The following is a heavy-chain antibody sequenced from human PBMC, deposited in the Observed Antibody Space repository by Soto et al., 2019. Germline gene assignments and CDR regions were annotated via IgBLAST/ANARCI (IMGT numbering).Heavy chain of an antibody. CDR2: IIPIFGTA. CDR1: GGTFSSYA. D-gene: IGHD6-13*01. CDR3: ARGLRIAAAGRPYYYYGMDV. V-gene: IGHV1-69*13. J-gene: IGHJ6*02. Sequence: VASVKVSCKASGGTFSSYAISWVRQAPGQGLEWMGGIIPIFGTANYAQKFQGRVTITADESTSTAYMELSSLRSEDTAVYYCARGLRIAAAGRPYYYYGMDVWGQGTTVTVSS.